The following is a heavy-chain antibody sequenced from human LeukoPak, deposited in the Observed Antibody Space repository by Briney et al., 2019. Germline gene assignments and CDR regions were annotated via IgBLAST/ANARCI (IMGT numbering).Heavy chain of an antibody. J-gene: IGHJ4*02. CDR1: GYSISSGYY. Sequence: SETLSLTCTVSGYSISSGYYWGWIRQPPGKGLEWIGSIYYSGSTYYNPSLKSRVTISVDTSKNQFSLKLSSVTAADTAVYYCARHPPRIAARPEGYYFDYWGQGTLVTVSS. V-gene: IGHV4-38-2*02. D-gene: IGHD6-6*01. CDR2: IYYSGST. CDR3: ARHPPRIAARPEGYYFDY.